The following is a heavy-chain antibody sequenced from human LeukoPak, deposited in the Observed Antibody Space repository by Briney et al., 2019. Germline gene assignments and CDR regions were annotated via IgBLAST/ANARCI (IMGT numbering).Heavy chain of an antibody. CDR2: IKQEGSEK. CDR1: GFTFNNYW. D-gene: IGHD3-16*01. CDR3: ARDYVYSFDY. Sequence: GGSLRLSCAASGFTFNNYWMKWVRQAPEKGLEWVATIKQEGSEKYYVDSVKGRFTISRDNAGNSLYLQMDSLRADDTAVYYCARDYVYSFDYWGQGTLVTVSS. V-gene: IGHV3-7*04. J-gene: IGHJ4*02.